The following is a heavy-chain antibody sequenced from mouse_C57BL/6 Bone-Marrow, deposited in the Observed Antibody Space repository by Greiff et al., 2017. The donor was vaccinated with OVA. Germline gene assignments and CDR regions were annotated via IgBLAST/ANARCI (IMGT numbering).Heavy chain of an antibody. J-gene: IGHJ3*01. CDR2: IYPGDGDT. D-gene: IGHD1-1*01. CDR3: ANYGSPFAY. V-gene: IGHV1-82*01. Sequence: QVQLQQPGAELVKPGASVKLSCKASGYAFSSSWMNWVKQRPGKGLEWIGRIYPGDGDTNYNGKFKGKATLTADKSSSTAYMQLSSLTSEDSAVYFCANYGSPFAYWGQGTLVTVSA. CDR1: GYAFSSSW.